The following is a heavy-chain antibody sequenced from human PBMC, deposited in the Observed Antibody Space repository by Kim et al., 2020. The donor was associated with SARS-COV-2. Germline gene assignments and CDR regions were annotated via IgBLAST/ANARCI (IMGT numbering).Heavy chain of an antibody. D-gene: IGHD3-16*01. J-gene: IGHJ4*02. Sequence: QKHQGRVTLTTDTSTSTAYMELRSLRSDDTAVYYCARAGLYMISALPFDYWGQGTLVTVSS. CDR3: ARAGLYMISALPFDY. V-gene: IGHV1-18*01.